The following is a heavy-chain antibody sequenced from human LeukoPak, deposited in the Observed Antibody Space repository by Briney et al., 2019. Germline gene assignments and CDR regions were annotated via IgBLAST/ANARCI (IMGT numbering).Heavy chain of an antibody. CDR3: ARGLWFDP. CDR2: INHSGST. Sequence: MPSETLSLTCAVYGGSFSGYYWSWIRQPPGKGLEWIGEINHSGSTNYNPSLKSRVTISVDTSKNQFSLKPSSVTAADTAVYYCARGLWFDPWGQGTLVTVSS. J-gene: IGHJ5*02. V-gene: IGHV4-34*01. CDR1: GGSFSGYY.